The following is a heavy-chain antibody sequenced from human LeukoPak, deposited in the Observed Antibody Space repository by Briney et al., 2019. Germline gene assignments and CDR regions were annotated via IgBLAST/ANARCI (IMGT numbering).Heavy chain of an antibody. V-gene: IGHV3-21*01. D-gene: IGHD1-1*01. CDR1: GFTFSSYS. CDR3: ARGIRVNNWNPDHFDY. J-gene: IGHJ4*02. CDR2: ISSSSSYI. Sequence: GGSLRLSCAASGFTFSSYSMNWVRQAPGKGLEWVSSISSSSSYIYYADSVKGRFTISRDNAKNSLYLQMNCLRAEDTAVYYCARGIRVNNWNPDHFDYWGQGTLVTVSS.